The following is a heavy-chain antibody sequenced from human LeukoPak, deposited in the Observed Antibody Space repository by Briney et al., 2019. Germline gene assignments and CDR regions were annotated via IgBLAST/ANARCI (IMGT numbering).Heavy chain of an antibody. CDR2: IIPIFGTA. CDR1: GGTFSSYA. Sequence: ASVKVSCKASGGTFSSYAISWVRQAPGQGLEWMGGIIPIFGTANYAQKLQGRVTITTDESTSTAYMELSSLRSEDTAVYYCAREMATITPYYYMDVWGKGTTVTVSS. D-gene: IGHD5-24*01. V-gene: IGHV1-69*05. CDR3: AREMATITPYYYMDV. J-gene: IGHJ6*03.